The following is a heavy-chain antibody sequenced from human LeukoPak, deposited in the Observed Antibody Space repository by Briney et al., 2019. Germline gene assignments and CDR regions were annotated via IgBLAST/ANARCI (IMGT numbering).Heavy chain of an antibody. CDR1: GFMFSTYW. CDR3: ARDPPSDSNWYPDY. V-gene: IGHV3-7*01. D-gene: IGHD6-13*01. Sequence: GGSLRLSCAASGFMFSTYWMSWVRQAPGKGLEWVANINQDGSHKNYVESVKGRFTVSRDNAKNLLYLQMNGLSAEDTATYYCARDPPSDSNWYPDYWGRGILVAVSS. CDR2: INQDGSHK. J-gene: IGHJ4*02.